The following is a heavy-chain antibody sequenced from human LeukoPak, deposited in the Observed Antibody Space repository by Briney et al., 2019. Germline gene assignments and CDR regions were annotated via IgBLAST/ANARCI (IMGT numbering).Heavy chain of an antibody. J-gene: IGHJ5*02. CDR3: ARGRCSSTSCYARGRFDP. Sequence: PGGSLRLSYAASGLIYKSYELIWVRQAPARALVWVSYISNSCCTIYHADSVKCRFTVSRDKDKNSLYLQMNSLRAEDTAVYYCARGRCSSTSCYARGRFDPWGQGTLVTVSS. V-gene: IGHV3-48*03. CDR2: ISNSCCTI. CDR1: GLIYKSYE. D-gene: IGHD2-2*01.